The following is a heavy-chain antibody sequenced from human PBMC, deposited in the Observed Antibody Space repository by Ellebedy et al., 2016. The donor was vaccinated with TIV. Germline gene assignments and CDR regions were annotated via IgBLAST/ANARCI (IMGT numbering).Heavy chain of an antibody. CDR1: GGSFSGYY. V-gene: IGHV4-34*01. CDR3: ARTPPHYYGSGTHLSPDYYYGMDV. J-gene: IGHJ6*02. Sequence: MPSETLSLTCAVYGGSFSGYYWSRIRQPPGKGLEWIGEINHSGSTNYNPSLKSRVTISVDTSKNQFSLKLSSVTAADTAVYYCARTPPHYYGSGTHLSPDYYYGMDVWGQGTTVTVSS. CDR2: INHSGST. D-gene: IGHD3-10*01.